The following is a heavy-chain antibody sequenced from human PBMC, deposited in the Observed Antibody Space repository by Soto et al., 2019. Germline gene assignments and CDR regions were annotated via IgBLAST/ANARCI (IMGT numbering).Heavy chain of an antibody. CDR1: GYTFTGYY. D-gene: IGHD3-3*01. V-gene: IGHV1-2*04. CDR2: INPNSGGT. J-gene: IGHJ6*02. CDR3: ARDDLGRFLNPRPTAGARTRNYYGMDV. Sequence: ASVKVSCKASGYTFTGYYMHSVRQAPGQGLEWMGWINPNSGGTNYAQKFQGWVTMTRDTSISTAYMELSRLRSDDTAVYYCARDDLGRFLNPRPTAGARTRNYYGMDVWX.